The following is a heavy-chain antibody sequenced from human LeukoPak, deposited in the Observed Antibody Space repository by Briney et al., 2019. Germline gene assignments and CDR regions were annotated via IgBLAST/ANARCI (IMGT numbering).Heavy chain of an antibody. Sequence: SETLSLTCAVYGGSFSGYYWSWIRQPPGKGLEWIGEINHSGSTNYNPSLKSRVAISVDTSKNQFSLKLSSVTAADTAVYYCAALYYDILPGYYESDYWGQGTLVTVSS. CDR2: INHSGST. CDR1: GGSFSGYY. J-gene: IGHJ4*02. CDR3: AALYYDILPGYYESDY. D-gene: IGHD3-9*01. V-gene: IGHV4-34*01.